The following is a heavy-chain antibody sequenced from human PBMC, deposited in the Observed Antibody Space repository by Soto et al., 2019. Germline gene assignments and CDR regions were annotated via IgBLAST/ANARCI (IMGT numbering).Heavy chain of an antibody. V-gene: IGHV1-69*06. J-gene: IGHJ6*01. CDR2: IIPIFGTP. CDR1: GGTFSSYA. Sequence: ASVKVSCKASGGTFSSYAISWVRQAPLRGREWMGGIIPIFGTPNYTQKFQGRVTITAEKSRSTAYMELSSLRSEDTAVYYFERGHKYVRFLEWLTTGDGMEVWGQGTTVTVSS. CDR3: ERGHKYVRFLEWLTTGDGMEV. D-gene: IGHD3-3*01.